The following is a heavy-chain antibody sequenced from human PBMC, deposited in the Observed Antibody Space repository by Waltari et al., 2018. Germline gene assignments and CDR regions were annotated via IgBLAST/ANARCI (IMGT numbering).Heavy chain of an antibody. V-gene: IGHV3-73*01. D-gene: IGHD1-20*01. CDR2: IKTKTHNSAT. CDR3: TRLTEAGDTAFDI. J-gene: IGHJ3*02. Sequence: EVQLVESGGGLVQPGGSLKLSCTASGFTFRRSAMHWVRQASGKGLEWVVPIKTKTHNSATADAGSVKGRFTISRDDLKNAAYLQMNSLKAEDTAVYYCTRLTEAGDTAFDIWGQGTMVTVSS. CDR1: GFTFRRSA.